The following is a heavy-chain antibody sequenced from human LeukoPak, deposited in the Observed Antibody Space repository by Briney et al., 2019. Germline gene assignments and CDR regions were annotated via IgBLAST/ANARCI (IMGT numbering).Heavy chain of an antibody. Sequence: SETLSLTCAVSGYSISSGYYWGWIRQPPGKGLEWIGSIYHSGSTYYNPSLKSRVTISVDTSKNQFSLKPSSVTAADTAVYYCARGLFGESYDYWGQGTLVTVSS. CDR1: GYSISSGYY. CDR2: IYHSGST. CDR3: ARGLFGESYDY. D-gene: IGHD3-10*02. J-gene: IGHJ4*02. V-gene: IGHV4-38-2*01.